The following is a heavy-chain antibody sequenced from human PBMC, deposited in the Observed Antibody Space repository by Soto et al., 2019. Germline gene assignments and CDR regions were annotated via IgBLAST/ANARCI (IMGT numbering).Heavy chain of an antibody. CDR3: ARESKGGYDYFTAWDY. V-gene: IGHV1-69*01. CDR1: GGTFGICD. D-gene: IGHD5-12*01. Sequence: GAPVTVSWTASGGTFGICDISWVRQAPGQGLEWMGGIIPIFGTANYAQKFQGRVTITADESTSTAYMELSSLRSEDTAVYYCARESKGGYDYFTAWDYWGQGTLVTVSS. J-gene: IGHJ4*02. CDR2: IIPIFGTA.